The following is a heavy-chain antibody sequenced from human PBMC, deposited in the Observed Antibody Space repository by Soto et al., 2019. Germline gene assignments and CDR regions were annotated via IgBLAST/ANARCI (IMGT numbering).Heavy chain of an antibody. CDR3: TTDRSGDGVVIRADYYYYYGMDV. Sequence: PGGSLSLSCAASGFTFSSYGMHWVRQAPGKGLEWVAVITYDGSTKYYAAPVKGRFTISRDDSKNTLYLQMNSLKTEDTAVYYCTTDRSGDGVVIRADYYYYYGMDVWGQGTTVTVSS. V-gene: IGHV3-30*03. J-gene: IGHJ6*02. D-gene: IGHD3-3*01. CDR2: ITYDGSTK. CDR1: GFTFSSYG.